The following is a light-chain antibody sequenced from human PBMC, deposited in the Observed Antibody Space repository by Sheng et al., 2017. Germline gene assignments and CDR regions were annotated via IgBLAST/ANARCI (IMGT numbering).Light chain of an antibody. V-gene: IGLV1-51*02. CDR1: SSNIANNY. J-gene: IGLJ1*01. Sequence: QSVLTQPPSVSAAPGQKVTISCSGSSSNIANNYVSWYQQLPGTAPKLLIYETNQRPSGIPDRFSGSKSGTSATLGITGLQTGDEADYYCGTWDYSLSAKVFGTGTKVTVL. CDR3: GTWDYSLSAKV. CDR2: ETN.